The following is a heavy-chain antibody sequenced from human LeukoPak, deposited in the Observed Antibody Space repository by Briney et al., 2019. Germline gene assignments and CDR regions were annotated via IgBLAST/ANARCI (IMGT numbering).Heavy chain of an antibody. J-gene: IGHJ5*02. D-gene: IGHD6-13*01. Sequence: ASVKVSCKASGYTFTGYYMHWVRQAPGQGLEWMGWINPNSGGTNYAQKFQGRVTMTRDTSISTAYMELSRLRSDDTAVYYCARTHQQLDSNWFDPWGQGTLVIVSS. CDR3: ARTHQQLDSNWFDP. CDR2: INPNSGGT. CDR1: GYTFTGYY. V-gene: IGHV1-2*02.